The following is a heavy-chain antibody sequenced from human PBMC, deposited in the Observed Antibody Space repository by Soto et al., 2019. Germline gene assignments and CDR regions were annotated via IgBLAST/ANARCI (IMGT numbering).Heavy chain of an antibody. CDR1: GFTFSTLY. CDR2: INPDGTST. J-gene: IGHJ4*02. CDR3: GTVTTGY. D-gene: IGHD4-4*01. Sequence: GGSLRLSCAASGFTFSTLYMQWVRQAPGKGLVWVSRINPDGTSTTYADSVRGRFAISRDNAKNTLYLQVNSLRAEDTAVYYCGTVTTGYWGQGIQVTVSS. V-gene: IGHV3-74*01.